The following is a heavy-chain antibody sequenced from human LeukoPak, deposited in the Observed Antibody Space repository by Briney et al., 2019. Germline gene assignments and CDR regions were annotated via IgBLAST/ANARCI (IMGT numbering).Heavy chain of an antibody. J-gene: IGHJ4*02. CDR1: GFTFSNYG. Sequence: GALRLSCVASGFTFSNYGMSWVRQAPGKGLEWVSSISGSDSSTYYSDSVKGRFTISRDNFKNTLYLQANSLRAEDTAVYYCAKFLAAALDYWGQGTLVTVSS. V-gene: IGHV3-23*01. CDR2: ISGSDSST. D-gene: IGHD6-13*01. CDR3: AKFLAAALDY.